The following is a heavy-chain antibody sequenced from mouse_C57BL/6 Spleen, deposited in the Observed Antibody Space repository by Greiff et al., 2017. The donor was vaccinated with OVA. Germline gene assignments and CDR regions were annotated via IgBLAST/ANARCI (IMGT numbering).Heavy chain of an antibody. D-gene: IGHD1-1*01. CDR3: ASSPVGFAY. CDR1: GYTFTSYW. CDR2: IDPSDSET. V-gene: IGHV1-52*01. Sequence: QVHVKQPGAELVRPGSSVKLSCKASGYTFTSYWMHWVKQRPIQGLEWIGNIDPSDSETHYNQKFKDKATLTVDKSSSTAYMQLSSLTSEDSAVYYCASSPVGFAYWGQGTLVTVSA. J-gene: IGHJ3*01.